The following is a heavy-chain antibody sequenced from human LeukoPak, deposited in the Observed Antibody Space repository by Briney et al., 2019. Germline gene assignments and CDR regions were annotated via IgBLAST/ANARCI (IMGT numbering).Heavy chain of an antibody. CDR3: ARDGVSDSSGYVGCIAY. CDR1: GFTFSSYG. J-gene: IGHJ4*02. Sequence: GRSLRLSCAASGFTFSSYGMHWVRQAPGKGLEWVAVIWYDGSNKYYADSVKGRFTISRDNSKNTLYLQMNSLRAEDTAVYYCARDGVSDSSGYVGCIAYWGQGTLVTVSS. CDR2: IWYDGSNK. D-gene: IGHD3-22*01. V-gene: IGHV3-33*01.